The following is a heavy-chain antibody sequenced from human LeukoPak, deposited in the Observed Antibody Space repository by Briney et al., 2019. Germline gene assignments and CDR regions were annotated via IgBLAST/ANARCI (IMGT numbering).Heavy chain of an antibody. Sequence: SETLSLTCTVSGGSISSGSYYWSWIRQPAGKGLEWIGRIYTSGSTNYNPSLKSRVTISVDTSKNQFSLKLSSVTAADTAVYYCARNRVCSGGSCYSREPGGEFDYWGQGTLVTVSS. CDR2: IYTSGST. V-gene: IGHV4-61*02. J-gene: IGHJ4*02. D-gene: IGHD2-15*01. CDR3: ARNRVCSGGSCYSREPGGEFDY. CDR1: GGSISSGSYY.